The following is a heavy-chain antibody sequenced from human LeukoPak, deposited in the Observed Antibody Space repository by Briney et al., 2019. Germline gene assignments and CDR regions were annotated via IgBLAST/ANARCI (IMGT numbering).Heavy chain of an antibody. CDR2: IYPRDSDT. D-gene: IGHD2-15*01. V-gene: IGHV5-51*01. CDR3: ARLGGLVVAATRWFDP. J-gene: IGHJ5*02. Sequence: GESLKISCKGSGYSFTSYWIGWVRQMPGKSLEWMGIIYPRDSDTSYSPSFQGQVTISADKSNSTAYLQWSSLKASDTAMYYCARLGGLVVAATRWFDPWGQGTLVTVSS. CDR1: GYSFTSYW.